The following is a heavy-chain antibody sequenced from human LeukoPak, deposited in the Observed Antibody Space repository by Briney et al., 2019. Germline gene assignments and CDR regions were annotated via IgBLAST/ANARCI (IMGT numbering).Heavy chain of an antibody. J-gene: IGHJ4*02. CDR3: AKEYGSGSYRRFDY. V-gene: IGHV1-69*13. D-gene: IGHD3-10*01. CDR1: GYTFTSYA. Sequence: ASVKVSCKASGYTFTSYAISWVRQAPGQGLEWMGGIIPIFGTANYAQKFQGRVTITADESTSTAYMELSSLRPEDTAVYYCAKEYGSGSYRRFDYWGQGTLVTVSS. CDR2: IIPIFGTA.